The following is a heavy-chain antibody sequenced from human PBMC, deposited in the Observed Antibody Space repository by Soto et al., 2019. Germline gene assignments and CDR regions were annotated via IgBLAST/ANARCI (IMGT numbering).Heavy chain of an antibody. D-gene: IGHD6-6*01. CDR2: ISYDGSNK. V-gene: IGHV3-30-3*01. CDR1: GFTFSSYA. Sequence: GGSLRLSCAASGFTFSSYAMHWVRQAPGKGLEWVAVISYDGSNKYYADSVKGRFTISRDNSKNTLYLQMNSLRAEDTAVYYCAREYSSSHPFDYWGQGTLVTVSS. J-gene: IGHJ4*02. CDR3: AREYSSSHPFDY.